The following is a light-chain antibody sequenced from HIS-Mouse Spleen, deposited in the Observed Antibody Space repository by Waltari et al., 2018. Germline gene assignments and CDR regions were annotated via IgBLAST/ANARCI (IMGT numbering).Light chain of an antibody. J-gene: IGLJ2*01. CDR1: ALPKKY. V-gene: IGLV3-10*01. CDR2: EDS. Sequence: SYELTQPPSVSVSPGQTARITCSGDALPKKYAYWYQQKSGQATVLVIYEDSKRPSGIPDGFSGSSSGTMATLTISGAQVEDEADYYCYSTDSSGNHRVFGGGTKLTVL. CDR3: YSTDSSGNHRV.